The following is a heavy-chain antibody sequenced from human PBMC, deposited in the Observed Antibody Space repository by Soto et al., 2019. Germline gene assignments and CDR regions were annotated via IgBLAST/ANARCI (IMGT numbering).Heavy chain of an antibody. CDR3: ARVAKPGYCSSTSCYDAFDI. Sequence: ASVKVSCKASGYTFTGYYMHWVRQAPGQGLEWMGWINPNSGGTNYAQKFQGWVTMTRDTSISTAYMVLSRLRSDDTAVYYCARVAKPGYCSSTSCYDAFDIWGQGTMVTVSS. CDR1: GYTFTGYY. CDR2: INPNSGGT. V-gene: IGHV1-2*04. D-gene: IGHD2-2*01. J-gene: IGHJ3*02.